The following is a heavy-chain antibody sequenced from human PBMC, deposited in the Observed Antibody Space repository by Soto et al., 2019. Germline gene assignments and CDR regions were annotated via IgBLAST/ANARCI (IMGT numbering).Heavy chain of an antibody. Sequence: GGSLRLSCAASGFTVSSNYMSWVRQTPGKGLEWVSVIYSGGSTYYADSVKGRFTISRDNSKNTLYLQMNSLRAEDTAVYYCASVGSSSWPDFDHWGQGTLVTVSS. CDR2: IYSGGST. CDR3: ASVGSSSWPDFDH. V-gene: IGHV3-53*01. J-gene: IGHJ4*02. CDR1: GFTVSSNY. D-gene: IGHD6-13*01.